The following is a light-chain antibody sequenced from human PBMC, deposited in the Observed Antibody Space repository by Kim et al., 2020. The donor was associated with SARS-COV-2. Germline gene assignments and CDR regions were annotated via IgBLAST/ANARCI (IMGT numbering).Light chain of an antibody. J-gene: IGKJ4*01. CDR1: QSVVSNR. Sequence: LSPGERATFSCRASQSVVSNRFAWYQQKPGQSPRLLIYGASSRATGIPDRFSGSGSETDFTLTISRLEPEDFAVYYCQQYGSSPTFGGGTKVDIK. V-gene: IGKV3-20*01. CDR2: GAS. CDR3: QQYGSSPT.